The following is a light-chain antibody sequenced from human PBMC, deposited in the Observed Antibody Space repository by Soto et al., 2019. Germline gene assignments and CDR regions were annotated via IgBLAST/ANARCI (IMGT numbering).Light chain of an antibody. CDR1: SSDFGNYNL. Sequence: QSALTQPASVSGSPGQSITISCTGTSSDFGNYNLVSWYQQHPGKVPKLILFEVNKRPSGVSNRFSGSKSGSTASLTISGLQAEDEADYYCTSYTSSNSVIFGGGTKLTVL. CDR3: TSYTSSNSVI. CDR2: EVN. V-gene: IGLV2-14*02. J-gene: IGLJ2*01.